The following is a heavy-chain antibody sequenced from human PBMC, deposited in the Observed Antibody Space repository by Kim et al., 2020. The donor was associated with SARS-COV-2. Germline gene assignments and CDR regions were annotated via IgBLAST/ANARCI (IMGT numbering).Heavy chain of an antibody. D-gene: IGHD3-10*01. V-gene: IGHV1-24*01. CDR2: FDPEHGET. CDR1: GNTLTELS. CDR3: ARCPFPGSTRPRPLWLGEPRQKNPYYNFDV. Sequence: ASVKVSCKVFGNTLTELSMHWVRQVPGEGLEWMGGFDPEHGETIYAQRFQGRVTMTEDTFTDTAYMELSSLRSEDTAVYYCARCPFPGSTRPRPLWLGEPRQKNPYYNFDVWGQGTTVSVSS. J-gene: IGHJ6*02.